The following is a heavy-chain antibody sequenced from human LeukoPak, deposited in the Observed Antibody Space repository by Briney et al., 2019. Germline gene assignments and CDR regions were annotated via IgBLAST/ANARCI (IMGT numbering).Heavy chain of an antibody. D-gene: IGHD6-19*01. CDR3: ARIAVAGNYYYYYMDV. CDR1: GYTFTSYG. CDR2: ISAYNGNT. V-gene: IGHV1-18*01. J-gene: IGHJ6*03. Sequence: ASVNVSFKASGYTFTSYGISWVRQPPGQGLEGVGWISAYNGNTNYAQKLQGRVTMTTDTSTSTAYMELRSLRSDDTAVYYCARIAVAGNYYYYYMDVWGKGTTVTISS.